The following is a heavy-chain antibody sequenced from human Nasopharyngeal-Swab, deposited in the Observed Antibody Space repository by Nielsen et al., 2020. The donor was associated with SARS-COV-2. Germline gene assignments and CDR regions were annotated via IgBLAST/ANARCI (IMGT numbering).Heavy chain of an antibody. V-gene: IGHV3-48*03. CDR1: GFTFSSYE. Sequence: GGSLRLSCVASGFTFSSYEMNWVRQAPGKGLEWVSFISSSGTTIQYADSVKDRFTISRDDAKNSLFLQMNSLRVEDAAVYYCARASRGWSWGQGTLVTFSS. CDR3: ARASRGWS. CDR2: ISSSGTTI. D-gene: IGHD6-19*01. J-gene: IGHJ5*02.